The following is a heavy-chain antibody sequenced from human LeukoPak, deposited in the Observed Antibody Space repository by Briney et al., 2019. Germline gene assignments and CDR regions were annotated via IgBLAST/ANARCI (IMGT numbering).Heavy chain of an antibody. J-gene: IGHJ4*02. CDR1: GYTFTGYY. V-gene: IGHV1-2*02. CDR2: INPNSGGT. Sequence: GASVKVSCTASGYTFTGYYMHWVRQAPGQGLEWMGWINPNSGGTNYAQKFQGRVTMTRDTSISTAYMELSRLRSDDTAVYYCARDIRAYYYDSSGYYDYWGQGTLVTVSS. CDR3: ARDIRAYYYDSSGYYDY. D-gene: IGHD3-22*01.